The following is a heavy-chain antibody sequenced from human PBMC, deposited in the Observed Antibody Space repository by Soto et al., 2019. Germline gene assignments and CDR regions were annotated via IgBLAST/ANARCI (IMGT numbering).Heavy chain of an antibody. CDR1: GFTFSSYA. CDR2: ISGSGGST. Sequence: SLRLSCAASGFTFSSYAMSWVRQAPGKGLEWVSAISGSGGSTYYADSVKGRFTISRDNSKNTLYLQMNSLRAEDTAVYYCAKGPVVAVAPDYWGQGTLVTVPQ. V-gene: IGHV3-23*01. J-gene: IGHJ4*02. CDR3: AKGPVVAVAPDY. D-gene: IGHD6-19*01.